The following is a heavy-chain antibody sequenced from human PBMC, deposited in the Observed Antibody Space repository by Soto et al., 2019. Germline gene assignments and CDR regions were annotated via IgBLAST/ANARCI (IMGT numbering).Heavy chain of an antibody. CDR1: GFTFSSYA. CDR2: ISGSGGST. D-gene: IGHD2-15*01. V-gene: IGHV3-23*01. CDR3: ASCWLSGGSCYSDY. J-gene: IGHJ4*02. Sequence: GGSLRLSCAASGFTFSSYAMSWVRQAPGKGLEWVSVISGSGGSTYYADSVKGRFTISRDNSKNTLYLQMNSLRAEDTAVYYCASCWLSGGSCYSDYWGQGTLVTVSS.